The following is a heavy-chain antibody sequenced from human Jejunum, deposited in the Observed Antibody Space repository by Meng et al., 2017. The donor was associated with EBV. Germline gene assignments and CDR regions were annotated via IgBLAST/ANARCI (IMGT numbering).Heavy chain of an antibody. V-gene: IGHV1-2*06. D-gene: IGHD5-18*01. CDR1: GYTFTDYY. CDR3: ARPISGYTYYFDY. J-gene: IGHJ4*02. CDR2: VNPNSGVT. Sequence: QGQLGQSGTEVKESGASVKVSCKASGYTFTDYYLHWVRQAPGQGLEWMGRVNPNSGVTNYAEKFQGRVTMTRDTSISTSYMEVSRLTSDDTAVYYCARPISGYTYYFDYWGQGTLVTVSS.